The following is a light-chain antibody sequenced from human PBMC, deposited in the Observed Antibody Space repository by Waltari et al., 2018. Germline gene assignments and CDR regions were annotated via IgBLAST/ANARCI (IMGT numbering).Light chain of an antibody. V-gene: IGKV1-39*01. CDR1: RTISND. Sequence: DIQMTQSPSSLSASLEDRVTITCRASRTISNDLTWYQQKPGKAPKLLIYSAFRLQSGVPSRFSGGGSGTDVTLTISSLQAEDFATDDCQQSYSRPRTFGGGTKVEMK. CDR3: QQSYSRPRT. CDR2: SAF. J-gene: IGKJ4*01.